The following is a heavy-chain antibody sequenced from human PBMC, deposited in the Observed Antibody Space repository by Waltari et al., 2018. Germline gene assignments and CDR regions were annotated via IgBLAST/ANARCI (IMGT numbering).Heavy chain of an antibody. Sequence: QVQLQQWGAGLLKPSETLSLTCAVYGGSFSGYYWSWIRQPPGKGLEWIGEINHSGSTNYNPSLKSRVTISVDTSKNQFSLKLSSVTAADTAVYDCARDRRATVTTSNWFDPWGQGTLVTVSS. CDR3: ARDRRATVTTSNWFDP. CDR1: GGSFSGYY. CDR2: INHSGST. D-gene: IGHD4-4*01. V-gene: IGHV4-34*01. J-gene: IGHJ5*02.